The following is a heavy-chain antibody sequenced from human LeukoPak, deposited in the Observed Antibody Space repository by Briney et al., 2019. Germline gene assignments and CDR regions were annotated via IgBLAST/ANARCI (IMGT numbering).Heavy chain of an antibody. D-gene: IGHD5-18*01. CDR2: INHSGSA. J-gene: IGHJ5*02. CDR3: ANRNPRGYSYGWA. Sequence: KPSETLSLTCAVYGGSFSGYYWSWIRQPPGKGLEWIGEINHSGSANYNRSFKSRVTISVETSKNQFALKLSSVAAADTAVYYCANRNPRGYSYGWAWGQGTLVTVSS. V-gene: IGHV4-34*01. CDR1: GGSFSGYY.